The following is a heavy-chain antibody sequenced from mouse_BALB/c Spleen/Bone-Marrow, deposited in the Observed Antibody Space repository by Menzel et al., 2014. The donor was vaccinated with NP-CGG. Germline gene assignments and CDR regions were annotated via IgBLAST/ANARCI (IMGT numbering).Heavy chain of an antibody. V-gene: IGHV1S135*01. D-gene: IGHD2-4*01. CDR1: GYSFTGYT. CDR3: ASTMITPFAY. Sequence: EVQGVESGPELVKPGASMKISCKASGYSFTGYTMNWVKQSHGKNLEWIGLINPYNGGTSYNQKFKGKATLTVDKSSSTAYMQLKSLTSEDSAVYYCASTMITPFAYWGQGTLVTVSA. CDR2: INPYNGGT. J-gene: IGHJ3*01.